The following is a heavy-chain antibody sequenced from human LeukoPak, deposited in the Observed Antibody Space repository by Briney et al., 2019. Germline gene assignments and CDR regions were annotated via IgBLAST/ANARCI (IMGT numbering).Heavy chain of an antibody. V-gene: IGHV1-58*02. CDR2: IVVASSNT. Sequence: SVRDSCKASRFTFTNSAMLWVRPARGQRLEWIGWIVVASSNTKYAQKFQESVTITRDMSTSTAYMELSSLSPEDTAVYYCAAAPIEMQQRGFDYWGNRAIVSVSS. CDR1: RFTFTNSA. CDR3: AAAPIEMQQRGFDY. D-gene: IGHD5-24*01. J-gene: IGHJ4*03.